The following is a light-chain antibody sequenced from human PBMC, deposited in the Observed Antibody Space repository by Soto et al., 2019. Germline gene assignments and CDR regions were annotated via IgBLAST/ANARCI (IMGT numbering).Light chain of an antibody. CDR3: QKYDSASSPT. V-gene: IGKV1-27*01. Sequence: DIQMTQSPSSLSASVGDRVTVTCRASQGISSYLAWYQQKPGKVPKLLIFAASTLQPGVPSRFSGSGSGTDFTLTIRSLHPEDVATYYCQKYDSASSPTFGGGTKVEIK. CDR1: QGISSY. J-gene: IGKJ4*01. CDR2: AAS.